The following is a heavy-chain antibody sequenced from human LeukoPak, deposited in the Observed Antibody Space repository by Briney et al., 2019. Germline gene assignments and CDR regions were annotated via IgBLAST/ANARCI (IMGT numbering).Heavy chain of an antibody. J-gene: IGHJ5*02. CDR3: AKGPLCSGTSCYTLGHFDP. V-gene: IGHV3-23*01. D-gene: IGHD2-2*02. Sequence: GGSLRLSCAASGFTFSSYAMSWVRQVPGKGLEWVSSISGSGNSTYYAHSVKGRFTISRDNSKNTLYLQMNSLRAEDTAVYYCAKGPLCSGTSCYTLGHFDPWGQGTLVTVSS. CDR1: GFTFSSYA. CDR2: ISGSGNST.